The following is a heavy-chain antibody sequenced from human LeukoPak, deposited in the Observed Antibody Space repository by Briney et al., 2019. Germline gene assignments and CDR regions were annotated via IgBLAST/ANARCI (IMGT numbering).Heavy chain of an antibody. V-gene: IGHV4-30-4*01. J-gene: IGHJ6*02. CDR1: GGSISSGDYY. CDR2: IYYSGST. Sequence: SETLSLTCTVSGGSISSGDYYWGWIRQPSGKGLEWIGYIYYSGSTYYNPSLKSRVTISVDTSKNQFSLKLSFVTAADTAVYYCARDSAYYYDSSGYPHYGMDVWGQGTTVTVSS. CDR3: ARDSAYYYDSSGYPHYGMDV. D-gene: IGHD3-22*01.